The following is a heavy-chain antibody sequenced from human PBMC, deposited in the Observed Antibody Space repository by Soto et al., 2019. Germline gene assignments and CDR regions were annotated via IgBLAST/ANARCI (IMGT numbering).Heavy chain of an antibody. CDR2: IIPIFGTA. J-gene: IGHJ6*02. V-gene: IGHV1-69*13. CDR1: GGTFSSYA. D-gene: IGHD3-10*01. CDR3: ARDRRILWFGELLRDRDYYYGMDV. Sequence: GTSVEVTCKASGGTFSSYAISWVRQAPGQGLEWMGGIIPIFGTANYAQKFQGRVTITADESTSTAYMELSSLRSEDTAVYYCARDRRILWFGELLRDRDYYYGMDVWGQGTTVTVSS.